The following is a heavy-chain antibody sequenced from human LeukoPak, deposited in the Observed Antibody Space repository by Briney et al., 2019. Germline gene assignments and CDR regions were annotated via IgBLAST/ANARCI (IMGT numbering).Heavy chain of an antibody. CDR1: GGSISSYY. CDR3: ASSPPVRGWYFDL. CDR2: IYYSGST. Sequence: SETLSLTCTVSGGSISSYYWSWIRQPPGKGPEWIGYIYYSGSTNYNPSLKSRVTISVDTSKNQFSLKLSSVTAADTAVYYCASSPPVRGWYFDLWGRGTLVTVSS. V-gene: IGHV4-59*01. J-gene: IGHJ2*01. D-gene: IGHD2-2*01.